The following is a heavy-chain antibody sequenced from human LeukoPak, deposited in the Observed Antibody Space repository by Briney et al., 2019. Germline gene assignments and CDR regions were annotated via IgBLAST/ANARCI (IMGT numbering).Heavy chain of an antibody. CDR3: ARRPPTVVTLSRDALHI. J-gene: IGHJ3*02. V-gene: IGHV5-51*01. CDR2: IYPADSDT. Sequence: GESLKISCKGSGYTFSNYWIGWVRQMPGKGLECMGSIYPADSDTTYSPSFRGQVTISADKSINTAYLQWSSLKASYTAMYYCARRPPTVVTLSRDALHIWGQGTMVTVSS. CDR1: GYTFSNYW. D-gene: IGHD4-23*01.